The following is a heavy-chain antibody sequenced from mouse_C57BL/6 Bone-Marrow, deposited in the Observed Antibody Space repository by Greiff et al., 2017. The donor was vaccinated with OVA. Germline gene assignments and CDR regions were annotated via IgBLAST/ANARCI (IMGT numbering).Heavy chain of an antibody. Sequence: VQLQQSGAELVRPGASVTLSCKASGYTFTDYEMHWVKQTPVHGLEWIGAIDPETGGTAYNQKFKGKAILTADKSSSTACMELRSLTSEDSAVYYCTRGPYYFDYWGQGTTLTVSA. CDR3: TRGPYYFDY. V-gene: IGHV1-15*01. J-gene: IGHJ2*01. CDR1: GYTFTDYE. CDR2: IDPETGGT.